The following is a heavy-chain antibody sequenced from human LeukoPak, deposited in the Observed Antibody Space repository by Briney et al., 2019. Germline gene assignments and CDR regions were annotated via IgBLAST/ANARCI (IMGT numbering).Heavy chain of an antibody. D-gene: IGHD1-26*01. J-gene: IGHJ3*02. V-gene: IGHV3-20*04. CDR2: INWHGDTT. CDR1: GFTFDDYG. CDR3: ARGGSYLSAFDI. Sequence: GGSLTLSCAASGFTFDDYGMTWVRQAPGKGLEWVPGINWHGDTTGYADSVKGRFTISRDNAKNSLYLQMNSLRVEDTALYYCARGGSYLSAFDIWGQGTMVTVSS.